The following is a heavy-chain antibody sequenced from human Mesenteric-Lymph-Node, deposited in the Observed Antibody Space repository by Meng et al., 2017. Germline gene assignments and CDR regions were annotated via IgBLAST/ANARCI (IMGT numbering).Heavy chain of an antibody. Sequence: GSLRLSCTVSGGSISGYFWTWIRQPAGKGLEWIGYIYHRGFANYNPSLKSRVTMSVDTSKNQFSLKLSSVTAADTAVYYCARESTSRIYGMDVWGQGTTVTVSS. V-gene: IGHV4-59*01. D-gene: IGHD1-14*01. CDR3: ARESTSRIYGMDV. CDR1: GGSISGYF. CDR2: IYHRGFA. J-gene: IGHJ6*02.